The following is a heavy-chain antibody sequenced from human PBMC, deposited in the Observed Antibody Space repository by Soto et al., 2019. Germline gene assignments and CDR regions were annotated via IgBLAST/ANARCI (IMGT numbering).Heavy chain of an antibody. CDR1: GGSISSYY. CDR3: ARHELDSSSSRYYYYYYMDV. CDR2: IYYSGST. V-gene: IGHV4-59*08. Sequence: ASETLSLTCTVSGGSISSYYWSWIRQPPGKGLEWIGYIYYSGSTNYNPSLKSRVTISVDTSKKQFSLKLSSVTAADTAVYYCARHELDSSSSRYYYYYYMDVWGKGTTVTVSS. J-gene: IGHJ6*03. D-gene: IGHD6-6*01.